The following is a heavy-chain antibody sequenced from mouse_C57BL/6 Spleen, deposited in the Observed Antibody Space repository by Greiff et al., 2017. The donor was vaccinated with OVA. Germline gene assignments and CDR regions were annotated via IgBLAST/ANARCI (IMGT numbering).Heavy chain of an antibody. CDR2: ISYDGSN. J-gene: IGHJ2*01. Sequence: EVKLQESGPGLVKPSQSLSLTCSVTGYSITSGYYWNWIRQFPGNKLEWMGYISYDGSNNYNPSLKNRISITRDTSKNQFFLKLNSVTTEDTATYYCARDISNWDGFDYWGQGTTLTVSS. V-gene: IGHV3-6*01. D-gene: IGHD4-1*02. CDR1: GYSITSGYY. CDR3: ARDISNWDGFDY.